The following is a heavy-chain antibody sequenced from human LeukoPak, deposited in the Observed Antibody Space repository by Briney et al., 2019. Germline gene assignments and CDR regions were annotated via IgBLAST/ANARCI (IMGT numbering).Heavy chain of an antibody. Sequence: PGGSLRLSCAASGFTLSSYCMNWVRQAPGKGLEWVSYVISSNSNIYYADSVKGRFTISRDNDKNSLYLQMNSLRAEDTAVYYCARIGYDSSGYSDYWGQGTLVSVSS. J-gene: IGHJ4*02. CDR3: ARIGYDSSGYSDY. CDR1: GFTLSSYC. V-gene: IGHV3-48*01. CDR2: VISSNSNI. D-gene: IGHD3-22*01.